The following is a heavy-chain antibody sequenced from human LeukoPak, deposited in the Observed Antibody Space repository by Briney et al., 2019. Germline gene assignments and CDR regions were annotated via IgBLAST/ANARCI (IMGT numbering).Heavy chain of an antibody. D-gene: IGHD2-2*01. Sequence: GGSLRLSCAASGFTFSSYSMNWVRQAPGKGLEWVSSISSSSSYIYYADSVKGRFTISGDNAKNSLYLQMNSLRAEDTAVYYCARDVPSSYYYYYMDVWGKGTTVTVSS. CDR2: ISSSSSYI. CDR3: ARDVPSSYYYYYMDV. J-gene: IGHJ6*03. V-gene: IGHV3-21*01. CDR1: GFTFSSYS.